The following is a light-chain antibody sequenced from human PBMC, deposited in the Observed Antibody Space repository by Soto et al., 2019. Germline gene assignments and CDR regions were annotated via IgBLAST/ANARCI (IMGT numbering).Light chain of an antibody. Sequence: QLVLTQPPSVSGAPGQRVTISCTGSSSNIGAGYDVHWYQQLPGTAPKLLIYGNSNRPSGVPDRFSGSKSGTSASLAITGLQADDEADYYCQSYDSSLSGRYVFGAGTKLTVL. J-gene: IGLJ1*01. CDR1: SSNIGAGYD. V-gene: IGLV1-40*01. CDR2: GNS. CDR3: QSYDSSLSGRYV.